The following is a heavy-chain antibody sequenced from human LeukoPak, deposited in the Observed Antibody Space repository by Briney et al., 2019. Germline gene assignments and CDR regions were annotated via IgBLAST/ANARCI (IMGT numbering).Heavy chain of an antibody. J-gene: IGHJ2*01. D-gene: IGHD2-15*01. CDR3: ARKHCSGGSCYSSSPWYFDL. V-gene: IGHV3-21*01. CDR1: GFTFSSYS. Sequence: GGSLRLSCAASGFTFSSYSMNWVRQAPGKGLEWVSSISSSSSYIYYADSVKGRFTISRDNAKNSLYLQMNSLRAEDTAVYYCARKHCSGGSCYSSSPWYFDLWAVAPWSLSPQ. CDR2: ISSSSSYI.